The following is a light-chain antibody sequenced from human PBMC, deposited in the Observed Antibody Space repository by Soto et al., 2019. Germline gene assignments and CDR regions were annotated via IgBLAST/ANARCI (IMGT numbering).Light chain of an antibody. V-gene: IGLV6-57*04. CDR1: SGSIASNY. CDR2: EDN. CDR3: QSYDSSNHGV. Sequence: NFMLTQPHSVSESPGKTVTISCTRSSGSIASNYVQWYQQRPGSAPTTVIYEDNQRPSGVPDRSSGSIDSSSNSASLTISGLKTEDEADYYCQSYDSSNHGVFGSGTQLTVL. J-gene: IGLJ6*01.